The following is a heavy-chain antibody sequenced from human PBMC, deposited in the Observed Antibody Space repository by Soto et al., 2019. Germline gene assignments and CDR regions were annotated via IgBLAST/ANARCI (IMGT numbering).Heavy chain of an antibody. CDR1: GYSFTSYW. Sequence: GESLKISCKGSGYSFTSYWIGWVRQMPGKGLEWMGIIYPGDSDTRYSPSFQGQVTISADKSISTAYLQWSSLKASDTAMYYWASRGMWPVVPAAKDAFDIWGQGTMVTVSS. CDR3: ASRGMWPVVPAAKDAFDI. CDR2: IYPGDSDT. V-gene: IGHV5-51*01. D-gene: IGHD2-2*01. J-gene: IGHJ3*02.